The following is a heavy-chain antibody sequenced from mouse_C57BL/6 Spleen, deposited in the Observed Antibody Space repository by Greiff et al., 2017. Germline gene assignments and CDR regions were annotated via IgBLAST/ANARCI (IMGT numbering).Heavy chain of an antibody. CDR2: IRNKANGYTT. J-gene: IGHJ1*03. Sequence: EVKLMESGGGLVQPGGSLSLSCAASGFTFTDYYMSWVRQPPGKALEWLGFIRNKANGYTTEYSASVKGRFTISRDNSQSILYLQMNALRAEDSATYYCARSYSNWYFDVWGTGTTVTVSS. CDR1: GFTFTDYY. CDR3: ARSYSNWYFDV. V-gene: IGHV7-3*01. D-gene: IGHD2-5*01.